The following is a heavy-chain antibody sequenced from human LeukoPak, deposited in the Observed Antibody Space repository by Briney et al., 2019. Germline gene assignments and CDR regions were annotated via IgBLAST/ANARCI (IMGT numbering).Heavy chain of an antibody. CDR1: GFTFSAYW. D-gene: IGHD3-9*01. CDR2: INEGGGLK. Sequence: GESLRLSCAASGFTFSAYWMTWVRQAPGKGLEGVAIINEGGGLKYYVDSVKGRFTISRDNTNNSLYLQMNSLRAEDTAVYYCVTNFDPDVDWGQGTLVTVSS. V-gene: IGHV3-7*01. J-gene: IGHJ4*02. CDR3: VTNFDPDVD.